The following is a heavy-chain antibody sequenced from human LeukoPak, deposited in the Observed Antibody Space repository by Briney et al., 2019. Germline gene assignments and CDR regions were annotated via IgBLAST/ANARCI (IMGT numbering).Heavy chain of an antibody. Sequence: SETLSLTCAVYGESLNGHYWSWIRQPTGKGLEWIGRIYTSGSTNYNPSLKSRVTISVDTSKNQFSLKLSSVTAADTAVYYCARESWYSSSRGRYFDYWGQGTLVTVSS. D-gene: IGHD6-13*01. V-gene: IGHV4-4*07. CDR3: ARESWYSSSRGRYFDY. CDR2: IYTSGST. J-gene: IGHJ4*02. CDR1: GESLNGHY.